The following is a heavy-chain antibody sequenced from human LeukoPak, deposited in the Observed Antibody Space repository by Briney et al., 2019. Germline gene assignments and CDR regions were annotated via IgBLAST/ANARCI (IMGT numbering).Heavy chain of an antibody. V-gene: IGHV3-21*01. J-gene: IGHJ3*02. CDR3: ARGITMIVVVILDAFDI. CDR1: GFTFSSYS. CDR2: ISSSSSYI. D-gene: IGHD3-22*01. Sequence: GGSLRLSCAASGFTFSSYSMNWVRQAPGKGLEWVPSISSSSSYIYYADSVKGRFTISRDNAKNSLYLQMNSLRAEDTAVYYCARGITMIVVVILDAFDIWGQGTMVTVSS.